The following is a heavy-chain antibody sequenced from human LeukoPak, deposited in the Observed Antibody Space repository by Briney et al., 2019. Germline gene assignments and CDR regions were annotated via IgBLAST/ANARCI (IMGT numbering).Heavy chain of an antibody. V-gene: IGHV1-18*01. D-gene: IGHD5-18*01. Sequence: ASVKVSCKASAHTFINYGISWVRQAPGQGLEWMGWISAYNGNTYYAQKFQGRVTVTTDTSTSTVYMELSSLRSEDTAVYYCARDAGDSYVLYNWFDPWGQGTLVTVSS. CDR1: AHTFINYG. CDR3: ARDAGDSYVLYNWFDP. J-gene: IGHJ5*02. CDR2: ISAYNGNT.